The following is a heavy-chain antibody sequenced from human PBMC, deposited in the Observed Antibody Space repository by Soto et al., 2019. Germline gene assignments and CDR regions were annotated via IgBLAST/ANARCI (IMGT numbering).Heavy chain of an antibody. Sequence: KTSETLSLTCRVSGGTIGDYSLHWIRQPPGKGLEWLGYIFYRWETKYNPSHSLWPRVSISTSNNKVSLTLTAETAADTAVYFCARGSNSNVEGSIVWGPGTLVTVSS. CDR1: GGTIGDYS. D-gene: IGHD2-2*01. J-gene: IGHJ4*02. CDR3: ARGSNSNVEGSIV. CDR2: IFYRWET. V-gene: IGHV4-59*13.